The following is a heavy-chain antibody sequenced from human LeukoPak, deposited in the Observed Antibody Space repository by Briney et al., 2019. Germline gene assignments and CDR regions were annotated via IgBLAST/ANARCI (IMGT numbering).Heavy chain of an antibody. D-gene: IGHD6-13*01. CDR2: INSDGSTT. Sequence: PGGSLRFTCAASGFSLSSYWMHWVRQAPGKGLVWVSRINSDGSTTNYADSVKGRFTISRDNAKNTLYLQMNSLRAEDTAVYYCARRQYRSSWYYFDYWGQGTLVTVSS. J-gene: IGHJ4*02. CDR3: ARRQYRSSWYYFDY. V-gene: IGHV3-74*01. CDR1: GFSLSSYW.